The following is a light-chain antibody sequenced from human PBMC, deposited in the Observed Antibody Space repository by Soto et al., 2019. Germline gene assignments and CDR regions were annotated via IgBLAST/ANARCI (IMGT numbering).Light chain of an antibody. CDR3: CSYTSSNTEV. Sequence: QSALTQPASVSGSPGQSIVISCTGTTSDVGGYDYVSWYQQHPGKAPKLLIYEGNNRPSGVSDRFSGSKSGNTASLTISGLQAEDEADYYCCSYTSSNTEVFGGGTKLTVL. V-gene: IGLV2-14*01. J-gene: IGLJ2*01. CDR1: TSDVGGYDY. CDR2: EGN.